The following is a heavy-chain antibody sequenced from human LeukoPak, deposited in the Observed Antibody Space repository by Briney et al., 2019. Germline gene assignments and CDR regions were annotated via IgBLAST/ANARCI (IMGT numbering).Heavy chain of an antibody. CDR2: ISGSGGST. CDR3: AKRGSGPFYFDY. J-gene: IGHJ4*02. Sequence: GGSLRLSCAASGFTFSSYAMSWVRQAPGRGLEWVSAISGSGGSTYYADSVKGRFTISRDNSKNTLYLQMNSLRAEDTAVYYCAKRGSGPFYFDYWGQGTLVTVSS. CDR1: GFTFSSYA. V-gene: IGHV3-23*01.